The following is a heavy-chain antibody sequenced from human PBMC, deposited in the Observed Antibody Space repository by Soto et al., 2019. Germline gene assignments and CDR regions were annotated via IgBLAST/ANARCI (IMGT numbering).Heavy chain of an antibody. V-gene: IGHV3-30*18. Sequence: LRLSCAASGFTFSSYGMHWVRQAPGKGLEWVAVISYDGSNKYYADSVKGRFTISRDNSKNTLYLQMNSLRAEDTAVYYCAKDGGYSYGFFDYWGQGTLVTVSS. CDR1: GFTFSSYG. CDR3: AKDGGYSYGFFDY. J-gene: IGHJ4*02. D-gene: IGHD5-18*01. CDR2: ISYDGSNK.